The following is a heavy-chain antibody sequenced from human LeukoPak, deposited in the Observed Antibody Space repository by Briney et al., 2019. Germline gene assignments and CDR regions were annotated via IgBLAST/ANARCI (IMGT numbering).Heavy chain of an antibody. CDR2: ISWNSGSI. CDR1: GFTFDDYA. J-gene: IGHJ6*03. V-gene: IGHV3-9*03. CDR3: AKATTTTSYMDV. Sequence: GGSLRLSCAASGFTFDDYAVHWVRQAPGKGLEWVSGISWNSGSIGYADSVKGRFTISRDNAKNSLYLQMNSLRAEDMALYYCAKATTTTSYMDVWGKGTTVTVSS. D-gene: IGHD1-14*01.